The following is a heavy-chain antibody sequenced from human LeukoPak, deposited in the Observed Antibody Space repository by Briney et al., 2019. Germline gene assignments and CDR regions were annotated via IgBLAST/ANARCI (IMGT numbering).Heavy chain of an antibody. D-gene: IGHD3-22*01. CDR3: ARGIADYYDSSGYYYGPDY. Sequence: GASVRVSCKASGYTFTSYGISWVRQAPGQGLEWMGWISAYNGNTNYAQKLQGRVTITTHTSPSTAYMELRSLRSDDTPVYYCARGIADYYDSSGYYYGPDYWGQGTLVTVSS. V-gene: IGHV1-18*01. CDR1: GYTFTSYG. CDR2: ISAYNGNT. J-gene: IGHJ4*02.